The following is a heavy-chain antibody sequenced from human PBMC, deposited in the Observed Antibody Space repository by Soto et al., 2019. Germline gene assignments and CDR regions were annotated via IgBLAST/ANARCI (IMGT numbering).Heavy chain of an antibody. Sequence: SETLSLTCTVSGGSISSSNCWSWVRQPPGKGLEWIGEIYHSGSTNYNPSLKSRVTISVDKSKNQFSLKLSSVTAADTAVYYCARVSGSYYYGMDVWGQGTTVTVSS. D-gene: IGHD1-26*01. CDR2: IYHSGST. CDR3: ARVSGSYYYGMDV. V-gene: IGHV4-4*02. CDR1: GGSISSSNC. J-gene: IGHJ6*02.